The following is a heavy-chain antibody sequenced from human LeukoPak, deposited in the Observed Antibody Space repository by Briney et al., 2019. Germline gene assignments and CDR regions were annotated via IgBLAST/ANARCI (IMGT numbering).Heavy chain of an antibody. CDR2: ISSSSTI. J-gene: IGHJ4*02. CDR3: ARERHCSSTSCTPLGY. Sequence: GGSLRLSCAASGFTFSSYNMNWVRQAPGKGLEWVSYISSSSTIYYADSVKGRFTISRDNAKNSLYLQMNSLRAEDTAVYYCARERHCSSTSCTPLGYWGQGTLVTVSS. CDR1: GFTFSSYN. D-gene: IGHD2-2*01. V-gene: IGHV3-48*01.